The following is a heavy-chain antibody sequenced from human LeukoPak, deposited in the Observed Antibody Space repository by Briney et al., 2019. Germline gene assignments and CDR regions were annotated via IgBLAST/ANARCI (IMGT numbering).Heavy chain of an antibody. J-gene: IGHJ4*02. CDR3: ARDQISITGTTWYDY. CDR1: GFTFSSYG. V-gene: IGHV3-48*04. CDR2: ISSGGSTI. Sequence: HPGGSLRLSWAASGFTFSSYGMHWVRQAPGKGLEWVSYISSGGSTIYYADSVKGRFTFSRDNAKNSLYLQMNSLRAEDTAVYYCARDQISITGTTWYDYWGQGTLVTVSS. D-gene: IGHD1-20*01.